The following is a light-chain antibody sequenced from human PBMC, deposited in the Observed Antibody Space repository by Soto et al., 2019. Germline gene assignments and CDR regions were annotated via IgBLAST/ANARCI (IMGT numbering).Light chain of an antibody. Sequence: QPVLTQSPSASASLGASVNLTCTLSSGHSTYAIAWHQQQPERGPRFLMKLDTDGSHHKGDGIPDRFSGSSSGAERYLTISSLQSQDEGAYYCQTWGTGIVVFGGGTKLTVL. CDR2: LDTDGSH. V-gene: IGLV4-69*01. J-gene: IGLJ3*02. CDR1: SGHSTYA. CDR3: QTWGTGIVV.